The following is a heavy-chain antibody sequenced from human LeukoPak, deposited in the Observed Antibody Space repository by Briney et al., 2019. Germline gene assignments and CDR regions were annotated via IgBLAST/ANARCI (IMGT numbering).Heavy chain of an antibody. CDR1: GYTFTSYA. J-gene: IGHJ4*02. D-gene: IGHD6-19*01. V-gene: IGHV1-3*01. CDR3: AREDSSGNIYYFGY. Sequence: ASVKVSCKASGYTFTSYAILWVRQAPEQRLEWMGWINAGNGNIKYSQKLQGRVTMTTDTSTSTAYMELRSLRSDDTAVYYCAREDSSGNIYYFGYWGQGTLVTVSS. CDR2: INAGNGNI.